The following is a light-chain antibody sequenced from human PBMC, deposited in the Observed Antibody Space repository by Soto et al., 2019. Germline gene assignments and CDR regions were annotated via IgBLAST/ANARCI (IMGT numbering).Light chain of an antibody. V-gene: IGLV2-14*01. J-gene: IGLJ1*01. CDR3: QSYDSSLNGYV. CDR2: EVS. CDR1: SSDVGGYNY. Sequence: QSVLTQPASVSGSPGQSITIPCTGTSSDVGGYNYVSWYQQHPGKAPKLMIYEVSNRPSGVSNRFSGSKSGNTASLTISGLQAEDEADYYCQSYDSSLNGYVFGTGTKVTVL.